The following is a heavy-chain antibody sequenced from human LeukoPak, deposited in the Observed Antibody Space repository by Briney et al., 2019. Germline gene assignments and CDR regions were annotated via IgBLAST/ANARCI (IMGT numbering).Heavy chain of an antibody. D-gene: IGHD3-10*01. CDR3: ARDTWKAYFDSGTYQTTYYGMDF. Sequence: SETLSLTCAVSGGSISSFYWSWVGQPPGKGLEWIGNIHYSGSANYNPSLRSRVTISVDTSKTQFSLRLTSVTAADTAVYYCARDTWKAYFDSGTYQTTYYGMDFWGQGTTVTVSS. V-gene: IGHV4-59*01. CDR1: GGSISSFY. CDR2: IHYSGSA. J-gene: IGHJ6*02.